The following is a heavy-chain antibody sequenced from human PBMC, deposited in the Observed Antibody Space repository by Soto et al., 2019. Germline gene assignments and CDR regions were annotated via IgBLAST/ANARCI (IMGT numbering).Heavy chain of an antibody. CDR1: GFTFNSYA. Sequence: GGSLRLSCAASGFTFNSYAMHWVRQAPGKGLEWVAVISYDGSNKYYADSVKGRFTVSRDNSKNTLFLQMNSLRVEDTAVYYCAKDHSNRLRYFDLWGRGTLVTVS. D-gene: IGHD6-13*01. CDR3: AKDHSNRLRYFDL. CDR2: ISYDGSNK. V-gene: IGHV3-30*18. J-gene: IGHJ2*01.